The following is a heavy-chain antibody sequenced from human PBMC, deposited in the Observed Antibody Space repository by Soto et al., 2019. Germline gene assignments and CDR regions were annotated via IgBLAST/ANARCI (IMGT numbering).Heavy chain of an antibody. CDR3: AKDTLGWAYDFWH. CDR1: GFIVSSVF. D-gene: IGHD3-3*01. J-gene: IGHJ4*02. CDR2: ISDGGNT. Sequence: EVQLVESGGGLVQPGGSLRLSCAASGFIVSSVFMTWVRQAPGKGLEWVSTISDGGNTYYANSVKGRFTISRDISRNTLYHQMKSLRAEDTALYHCAKDTLGWAYDFWHGGQGTLVTVSS. V-gene: IGHV3-66*01.